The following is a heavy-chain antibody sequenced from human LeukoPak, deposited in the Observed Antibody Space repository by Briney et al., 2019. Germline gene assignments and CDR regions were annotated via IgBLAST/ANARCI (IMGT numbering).Heavy chain of an antibody. CDR1: GFTFDDYW. V-gene: IGHV3-7*01. CDR3: VRDPSSVASGYYFDQ. Sequence: GGSLRLSCGASGFTFDDYWMSWVRQAPGQGLEWVANINQDGSEKYYLDSAKGRFAISRDNAENSVYLQMNSLRPEDTAIYYCVRDPSSVASGYYFDQWGQGTLVAVSS. CDR2: INQDGSEK. D-gene: IGHD6-19*01. J-gene: IGHJ4*02.